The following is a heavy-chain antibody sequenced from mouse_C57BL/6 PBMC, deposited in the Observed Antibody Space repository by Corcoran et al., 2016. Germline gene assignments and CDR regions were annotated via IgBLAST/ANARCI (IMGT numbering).Heavy chain of an antibody. V-gene: IGHV3-6*01. CDR2: ISYDGSN. J-gene: IGHJ4*01. Sequence: DVQLQESGPGLVKPSQSLSLTCSVTGYSITSGYYWNWIRQFPGNKLEWMGYISYDGSNNYNPSLKNRISFTRDTSKNQFSLKLNSVTTEDTATYYCARGSSPYAMDYWGQGTSVTVSS. CDR3: ARGSSPYAMDY. CDR1: GYSITSGYY.